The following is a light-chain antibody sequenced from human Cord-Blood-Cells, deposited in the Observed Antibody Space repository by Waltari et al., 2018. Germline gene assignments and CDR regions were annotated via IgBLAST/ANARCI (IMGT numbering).Light chain of an antibody. CDR1: SSAVGRYNL. V-gene: IGLV2-23*01. CDR3: CSYAGSSTYV. J-gene: IGLJ1*01. CDR2: EGS. Sequence: QSALTQPASVSGSPGQSITISCTGTSSAVGRYNLVSLYQHHTGKAPKLIIYEGSKRPSGVSNRFSGSKSGNTASLTISGRQAEDEADYYCCSYAGSSTYVFGTGTKVTVL.